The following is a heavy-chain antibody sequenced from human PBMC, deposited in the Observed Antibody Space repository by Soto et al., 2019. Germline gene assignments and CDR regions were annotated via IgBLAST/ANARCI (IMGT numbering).Heavy chain of an antibody. D-gene: IGHD2-2*01. V-gene: IGHV3-53*01. CDR2: IYRGGNE. Sequence: ESMRLSCAASRFSAIRNYISFFRPPPFEWLGWVSVIYRGGNENYEDSVKGGFTIPRTNSRTKLYPHMKALRVEDTAGYYCGMGSSNYSETLRVDYWGQGTLVTVSS. CDR1: RFSAIRNY. CDR3: GMGSSNYSETLRVDY. J-gene: IGHJ4*01.